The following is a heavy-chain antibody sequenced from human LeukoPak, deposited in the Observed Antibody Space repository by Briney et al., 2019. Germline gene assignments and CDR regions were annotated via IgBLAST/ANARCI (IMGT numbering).Heavy chain of an antibody. V-gene: IGHV1-18*01. CDR2: ISVHSGNT. CDR1: GYTFTSYA. Sequence: ASVKVSCKASGYTFTSYAISWVRQAPGQGLEWMGWISVHSGNTKYAQNFQGKITMTTDTSTSTAYMELRSLRSDDTAVYYCARHKDYGGYFHFDSWGQGTLVTVSS. D-gene: IGHD4-17*01. CDR3: ARHKDYGGYFHFDS. J-gene: IGHJ4*02.